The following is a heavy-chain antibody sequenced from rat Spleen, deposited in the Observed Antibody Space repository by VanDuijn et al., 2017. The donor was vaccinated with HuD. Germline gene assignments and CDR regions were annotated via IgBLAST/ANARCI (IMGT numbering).Heavy chain of an antibody. V-gene: IGHV2-13*01. CDR3: AREWGAGFDY. CDR2: IWGNGNP. CDR1: GFSLNNYG. Sequence: QVQLKESGPGLVQSSQTLSLTCTVSGFSLNNYGVIWVRQPPGKGLEWMGVIWGNGNPNYNSGFKSRLSISRDTSKSQVFLKMNSLQTEDTATYYCAREWGAGFDYWGQGVMVTVSS. J-gene: IGHJ2*01. D-gene: IGHD1-2*01.